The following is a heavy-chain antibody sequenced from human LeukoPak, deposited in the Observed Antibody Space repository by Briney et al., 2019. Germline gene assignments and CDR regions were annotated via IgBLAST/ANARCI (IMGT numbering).Heavy chain of an antibody. CDR1: GFTFGDYA. J-gene: IGHJ4*02. CDR2: ISWNSGSI. V-gene: IGHV3-9*01. Sequence: PGGSLRLSCAASGFTFGDYAMHWVRQVPGKGLEWVSGISWNSGSIGYADSVKGRFTISRDNAKNSLYLQMNSLRAEDTALYYCAKDMLAAAGTWYYFDYWGQGTLVTVSS. D-gene: IGHD6-13*01. CDR3: AKDMLAAAGTWYYFDY.